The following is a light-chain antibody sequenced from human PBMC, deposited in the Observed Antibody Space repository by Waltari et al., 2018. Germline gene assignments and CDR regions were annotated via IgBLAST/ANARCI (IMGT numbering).Light chain of an antibody. J-gene: IGKJ2*01. CDR3: QQYYSAPYT. CDR1: QSVLYSSNNKNY. CDR2: WAS. Sequence: DIVMTQSPDSLAVSLGQRATINGKPSQSVLYSSNNKNYLTWYQQKPGQPPKLLIYWASTRESGVPDRFSGSASGTDFTLTISSLQAEDVAVYYCQQYYSAPYTFGQGTKLEIK. V-gene: IGKV4-1*01.